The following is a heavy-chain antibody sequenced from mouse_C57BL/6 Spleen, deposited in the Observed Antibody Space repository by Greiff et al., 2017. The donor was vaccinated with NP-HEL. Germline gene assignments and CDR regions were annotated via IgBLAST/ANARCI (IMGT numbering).Heavy chain of an antibody. CDR1: GYSITSGYY. J-gene: IGHJ3*01. V-gene: IGHV3-6*01. D-gene: IGHD2-3*01. CDR3: ALDGYYEGFAY. CDR2: ISYDGSN. Sequence: EVKLVESGPGLVKPSQSLSLTCSVTGYSITSGYYWNWIRQFPGNKLEWMGYISYDGSNNYNPSLKNRISITRDTSKNQFFLKLNSVTTEDTATYYCALDGYYEGFAYWGQGTLVTVSA.